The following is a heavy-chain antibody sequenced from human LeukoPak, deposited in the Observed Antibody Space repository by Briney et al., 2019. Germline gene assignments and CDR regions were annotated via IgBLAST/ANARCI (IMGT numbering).Heavy chain of an antibody. V-gene: IGHV3-23*01. J-gene: IGHJ6*02. Sequence: GGSLRLSCAASGFTFSSYAMSWVRQAPGKGLEWVSAISGSGGSTYYADSVKGRFTVSRDNSKNTLYLQMNSLRAEDTAVYYCANGFSGTPYYYGVDVWGQGTTVTVSS. CDR3: ANGFSGTPYYYGVDV. D-gene: IGHD1-1*01. CDR2: ISGSGGST. CDR1: GFTFSSYA.